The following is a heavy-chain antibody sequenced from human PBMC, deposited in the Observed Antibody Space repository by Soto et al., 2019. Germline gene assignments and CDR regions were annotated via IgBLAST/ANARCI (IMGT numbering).Heavy chain of an antibody. CDR2: INAGNGNT. CDR3: ARDLDPTTVTTAIDY. J-gene: IGHJ4*02. CDR1: GYTFTNYA. Sequence: ASVKVSCKASGYTFTNYAMLWVRQSLGQKNEWMGWINAGNGNTKYSQKLQGRVTITRDTSASTAYMELSSLRSEDTAVYYCARDLDPTTVTTAIDYWGQGTLVTVSS. V-gene: IGHV1-3*01. D-gene: IGHD4-17*01.